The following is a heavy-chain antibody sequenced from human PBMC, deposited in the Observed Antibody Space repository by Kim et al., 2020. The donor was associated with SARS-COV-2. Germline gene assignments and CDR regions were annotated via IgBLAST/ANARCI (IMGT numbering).Heavy chain of an antibody. D-gene: IGHD6-19*01. Sequence: SETLSLTCTVSGGSISSSSYYWGWIRQPPGKGLEWIGSIYYSGSTYYNPSLKSRVTISVDTSKNQFSLKLSSVTAADTAVYYCARHPKKWYSSGWKYYYYYYGMDVWGQGTTVTVSS. CDR1: GGSISSSSYY. J-gene: IGHJ6*02. CDR2: IYYSGST. CDR3: ARHPKKWYSSGWKYYYYYYGMDV. V-gene: IGHV4-39*01.